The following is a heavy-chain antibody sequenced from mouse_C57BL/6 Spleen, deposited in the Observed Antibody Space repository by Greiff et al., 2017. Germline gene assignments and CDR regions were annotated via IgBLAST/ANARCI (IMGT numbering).Heavy chain of an antibody. D-gene: IGHD2-2*01. J-gene: IGHJ1*03. V-gene: IGHV3-1*01. CDR1: GYSITSGYD. Sequence: DVQLQESGPGMVKPSQSLSLTCTVTGYSITSGYDWHWIRHFPGNKLEWMGYISYSGSTNYNPSLKSRISITHDTSKNHFFLKLNSVTTEDTATYYCARGGVTTRYFDVWGTGTTVTVSS. CDR2: ISYSGST. CDR3: ARGGVTTRYFDV.